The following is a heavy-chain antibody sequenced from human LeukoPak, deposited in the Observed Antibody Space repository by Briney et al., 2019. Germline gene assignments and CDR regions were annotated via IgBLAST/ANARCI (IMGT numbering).Heavy chain of an antibody. CDR3: VRSLDY. CDR2: IAGSDGFT. Sequence: GGSLRLSCAASGFPFSSYAMNWVRQAPGKGLEWVSVIAGSDGFTQYADSVKGRYTISRDNSKNTVYLQMNRLRVEDTALYYCVRSLDYWGQGTLVTVSS. J-gene: IGHJ4*02. V-gene: IGHV3-23*01. CDR1: GFPFSSYA.